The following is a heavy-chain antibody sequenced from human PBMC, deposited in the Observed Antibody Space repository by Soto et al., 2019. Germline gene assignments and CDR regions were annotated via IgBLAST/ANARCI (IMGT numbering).Heavy chain of an antibody. CDR2: ISAYNGNT. V-gene: IGHV1-18*04. Sequence: ASVKVSCKASGYTFTSYCISWVRQAPGQGLEWMGWISAYNGNTNYAQKLQGRVTMTTDTSTSTAYMELRSLRSDDTAVYYCARGIAVAGKTYYGMDVWGQGTTVTVSS. D-gene: IGHD6-19*01. J-gene: IGHJ6*02. CDR1: GYTFTSYC. CDR3: ARGIAVAGKTYYGMDV.